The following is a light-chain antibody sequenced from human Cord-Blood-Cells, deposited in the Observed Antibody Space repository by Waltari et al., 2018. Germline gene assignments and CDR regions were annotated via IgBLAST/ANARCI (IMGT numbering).Light chain of an antibody. CDR2: QDS. CDR1: KSGHKY. V-gene: IGLV3-1*01. Sequence: SYELTQPPSVSIPPRQTASIPCSADKSGHKYACWYQQKPGQSPVLVIYQDSKRPSGIPERFSGSNSGNTATLTISGTQAMDEADYYCQAWDSSTAWVFGGGTKLTVL. J-gene: IGLJ3*02. CDR3: QAWDSSTAWV.